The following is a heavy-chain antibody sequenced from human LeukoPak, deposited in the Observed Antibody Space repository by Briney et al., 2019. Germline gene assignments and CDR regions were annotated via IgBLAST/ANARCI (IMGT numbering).Heavy chain of an antibody. V-gene: IGHV3-64D*06. J-gene: IGHJ4*02. CDR3: VKGGGSSSFSF. Sequence: GGSLRLSCAASGFTFSSYAMSWVRQAPGKGLEYVSAISSNGGSTYYADSVKGRFTISRDNSKNTLYLQMSGLRTEDTAVFYCVKGGGSSSFSFWGQGTLVTVSS. CDR2: ISSNGGST. CDR1: GFTFSSYA. D-gene: IGHD6-6*01.